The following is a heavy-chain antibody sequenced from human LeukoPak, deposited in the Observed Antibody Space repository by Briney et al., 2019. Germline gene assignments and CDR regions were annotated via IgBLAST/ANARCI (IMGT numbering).Heavy chain of an antibody. CDR2: ISTNGGNT. CDR3: VKDHDFGDPASWYFDL. V-gene: IGHV3-64D*06. J-gene: IGHJ2*01. Sequence: GGSLRLSCSASGFTFSSHAMNWVRQAPGKGLEYVSTISTNGGNTYYADSVKGRFTVSRDNSKNTLYLQMSSLRAEDTAVYSCVKDHDFGDPASWYFDLWGRGTLVTVSS. CDR1: GFTFSSHA. D-gene: IGHD3-10*01.